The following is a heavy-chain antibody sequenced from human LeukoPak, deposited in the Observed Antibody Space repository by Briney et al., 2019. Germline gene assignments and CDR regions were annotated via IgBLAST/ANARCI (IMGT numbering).Heavy chain of an antibody. D-gene: IGHD2-8*01. CDR1: GFTFTTYS. CDR3: ARGYCSNGACYGLFDY. CDR2: ISSSSSYI. J-gene: IGHJ4*02. V-gene: IGHV3-21*01. Sequence: KPGGSLRLSCAVSGFTFTTYSVNWVRQAPGKGLEWVSSISSSSSYIYYADSVKGRFTVSRDNAKNSVYVQMNSLRAEDRGVYYCARGYCSNGACYGLFDYWGQGTLVAVSS.